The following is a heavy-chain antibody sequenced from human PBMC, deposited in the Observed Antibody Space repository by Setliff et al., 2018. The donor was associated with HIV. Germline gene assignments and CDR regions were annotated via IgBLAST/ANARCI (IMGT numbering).Heavy chain of an antibody. CDR3: ACGAAAGTDYYYYYYMDV. CDR1: GGSISSGTYY. V-gene: IGHV4-61*02. D-gene: IGHD6-13*01. J-gene: IGHJ6*03. Sequence: SETLSLTCTVSGGSISSGTYYWSWIRQPAGKGLEWIGRIYTSGSTNYNPSLKSRVTISVDTSKNQFSLKLSSVTAADTAVYYCACGAAAGTDYYYYYYMDVWGKGTTVTVSS. CDR2: IYTSGST.